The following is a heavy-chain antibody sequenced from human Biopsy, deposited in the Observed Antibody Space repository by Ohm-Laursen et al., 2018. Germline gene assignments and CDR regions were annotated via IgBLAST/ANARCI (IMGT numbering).Heavy chain of an antibody. CDR3: AKCMTGGSNYYFHH. J-gene: IGHJ4*02. Sequence: SLRLSCSASRFTFSSYGMHWVRQAPGKGLEWVAAIWYDGSNKNYADSVKGRFTISRDNSKNTLYLQMNSLRGEDTAAYYCAKCMTGGSNYYFHHCGQGTLVTVSS. V-gene: IGHV3-33*06. CDR2: IWYDGSNK. D-gene: IGHD2-8*01. CDR1: RFTFSSYG.